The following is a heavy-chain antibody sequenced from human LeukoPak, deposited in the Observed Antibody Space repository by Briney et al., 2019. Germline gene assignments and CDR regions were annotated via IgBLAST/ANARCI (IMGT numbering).Heavy chain of an antibody. V-gene: IGHV4-4*02. J-gene: IGHJ4*02. CDR3: AREGSLSIAAQVFDY. CDR2: IYHSGST. D-gene: IGHD6-6*01. Sequence: SGTLSLTCGVSGGSISNTNWWTWVRQPPGKGLEWIGEIYHSGSTNYNPSLKSRVTISVDKSKNQFSLKLSSVTAADTAVYYCAREGSLSIAAQVFDYWGQGTLVTVSS. CDR1: GGSISNTNW.